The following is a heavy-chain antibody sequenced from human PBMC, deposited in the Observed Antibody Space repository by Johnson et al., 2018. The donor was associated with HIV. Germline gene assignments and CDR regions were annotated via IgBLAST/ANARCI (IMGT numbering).Heavy chain of an antibody. D-gene: IGHD2-15*01. CDR3: AVSGVIVVGENAFDI. Sequence: VQLVESGGGVVQPGRSLRLSCAASGFTFSSYGMHWVRQAPGKGLVWVAVISYDGINKYYADSVKGRFTISRDNSKNTLYLQMDSLRAEDTAVYYCAVSGVIVVGENAFDIWGQGTMVTVSS. V-gene: IGHV3-30*03. CDR2: ISYDGINK. CDR1: GFTFSSYG. J-gene: IGHJ3*02.